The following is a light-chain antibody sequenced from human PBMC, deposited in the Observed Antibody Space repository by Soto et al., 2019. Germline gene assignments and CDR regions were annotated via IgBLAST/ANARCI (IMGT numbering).Light chain of an antibody. CDR1: SSDVGSYNL. Sequence: QSVLTQPASVSGSPGQSITISCTGTSSDVGSYNLVSWYQQHPGKAPKLMIYEVSKRPSGVSNRFSGSKSPNTASLTISGLQADDEADYYCCSYAGTFYVYGTGTKVTLL. CDR3: CSYAGTFYV. CDR2: EVS. V-gene: IGLV2-23*02. J-gene: IGLJ1*01.